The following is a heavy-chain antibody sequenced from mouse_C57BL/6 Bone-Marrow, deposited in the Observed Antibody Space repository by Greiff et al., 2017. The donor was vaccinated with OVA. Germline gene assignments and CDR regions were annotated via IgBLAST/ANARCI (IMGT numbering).Heavy chain of an antibody. Sequence: QVQLQQPGAELVKPGASVKMSCKASGYTFTSYWITWVKQRPGQGLEWIGDIYPGSGSTNYNEKFKSKATLTVDTSSSTAYMQLSSLTSEDSAVYYCAGYSNYGPYAMDYWGQGTSVTVSS. CDR1: GYTFTSYW. V-gene: IGHV1-55*01. D-gene: IGHD2-5*01. CDR3: AGYSNYGPYAMDY. J-gene: IGHJ4*01. CDR2: IYPGSGST.